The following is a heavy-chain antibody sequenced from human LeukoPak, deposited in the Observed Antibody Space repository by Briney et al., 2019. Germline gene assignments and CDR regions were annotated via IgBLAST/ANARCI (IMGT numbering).Heavy chain of an antibody. CDR2: ISASGGNT. Sequence: PGGSLRRSCAASGFTFANYAMNWVRQAPGKGLEWVSTISASGGNTYYADSVKGRFTFSRDNSENTLYLQMNSLRAEDTAVYYCAKAAISGVVISFDYWGQGTLLTVSS. CDR3: AKAAISGVVISFDY. J-gene: IGHJ4*02. CDR1: GFTFANYA. D-gene: IGHD3-3*01. V-gene: IGHV3-23*01.